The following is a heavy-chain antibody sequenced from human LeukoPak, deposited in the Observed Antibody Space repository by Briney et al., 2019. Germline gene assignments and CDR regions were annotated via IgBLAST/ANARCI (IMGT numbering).Heavy chain of an antibody. CDR2: IIPIFGTA. J-gene: IGHJ5*02. Sequence: ASVKVSCKASGGTFSSYAISWVRQAPGQGLEWMGGIIPIFGTANYAQKFQGRVTITADGSTSTAYMELSSLRSEDTAVYYCAREVGSRRFDPWGQGTLVTVSS. CDR3: AREVGSRRFDP. V-gene: IGHV1-69*13. CDR1: GGTFSSYA. D-gene: IGHD6-6*01.